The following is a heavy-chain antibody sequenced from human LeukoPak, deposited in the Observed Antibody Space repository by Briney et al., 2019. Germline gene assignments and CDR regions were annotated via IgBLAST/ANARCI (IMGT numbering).Heavy chain of an antibody. J-gene: IGHJ4*02. CDR3: ARDGGSGSYLYDY. V-gene: IGHV1-18*01. CDR1: GYIFISYG. Sequence: ASVKVSCKASGYIFISYGISWVRQAPGQGLEWMGWISAHNGNTNSAQRLQGRVTMTTDISTSTAYMELRSLTSDDTAVYYCARDGGSGSYLYDYWGQGTLITVSS. D-gene: IGHD1-26*01. CDR2: ISAHNGNT.